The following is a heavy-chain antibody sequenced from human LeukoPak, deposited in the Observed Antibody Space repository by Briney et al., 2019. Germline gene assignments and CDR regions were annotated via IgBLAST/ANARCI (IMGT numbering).Heavy chain of an antibody. Sequence: GGSLRLSCAASGFTFSSYSMNWVRQAPGKGLEWVSSISSSSSYIYYADSVKGRFTISRDNAKNSLYLQMNSLRAEDTAVYYCAREPDLVVPAADDYWGQGTLVTVSS. D-gene: IGHD2-2*01. V-gene: IGHV3-21*01. J-gene: IGHJ4*02. CDR3: AREPDLVVPAADDY. CDR1: GFTFSSYS. CDR2: ISSSSSYI.